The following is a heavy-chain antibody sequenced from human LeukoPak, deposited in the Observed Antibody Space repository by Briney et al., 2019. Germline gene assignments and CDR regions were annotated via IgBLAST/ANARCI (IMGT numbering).Heavy chain of an antibody. J-gene: IGHJ4*02. D-gene: IGHD5-12*01. V-gene: IGHV3-23*01. CDR2: ISDGSRDT. CDR1: GFTFSSFT. Sequence: GGSLRLSCATSGFTFSSFTMNWVRQAPGKGLEWVSTISDGSRDTHYAGSVKGRFTVSRDDSQNIVYLQMDSLRAEDTALYYCTTRLRNHFDYWGQGTQVTVSS. CDR3: TTRLRNHFDY.